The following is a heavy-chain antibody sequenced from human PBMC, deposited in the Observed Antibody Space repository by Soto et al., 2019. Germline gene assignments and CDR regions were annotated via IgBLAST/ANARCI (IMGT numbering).Heavy chain of an antibody. CDR2: ISYDGSNK. D-gene: IGHD3-22*01. Sequence: GGSLRLSCAASGFTFSSYAMHWVRQAPGKGLEWVAVISYDGSNKYYADSVKGRFTISRDNSKNTLYLQMNSLRAEDTAVYYCARELVVVSYYYYYGMDVWGQGTTVTVSS. V-gene: IGHV3-30-3*01. CDR3: ARELVVVSYYYYYGMDV. J-gene: IGHJ6*02. CDR1: GFTFSSYA.